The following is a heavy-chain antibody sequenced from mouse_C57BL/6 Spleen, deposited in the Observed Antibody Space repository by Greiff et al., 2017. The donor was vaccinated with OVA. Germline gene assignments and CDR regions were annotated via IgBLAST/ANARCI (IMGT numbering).Heavy chain of an antibody. D-gene: IGHD2-1*01. V-gene: IGHV1-50*01. J-gene: IGHJ1*03. Sequence: QVQLQQPGAELVKPGASVKLSCKASGYTFTSYWMQWVKQRPGQGLEWIGEIDPSDSYTNYNQKFKGKATLTVDTSSSTAYMQLSSLTSEDSAVYYCARIYGNSYGYFDVWGTGTTVTVSS. CDR3: ARIYGNSYGYFDV. CDR1: GYTFTSYW. CDR2: IDPSDSYT.